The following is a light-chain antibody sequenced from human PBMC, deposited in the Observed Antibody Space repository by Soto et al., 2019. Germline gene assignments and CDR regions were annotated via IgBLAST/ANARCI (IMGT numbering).Light chain of an antibody. CDR1: QSVSSSY. J-gene: IGKJ1*01. V-gene: IGKV3-20*01. CDR2: GAS. CDR3: QQYARSPVT. Sequence: EIVLTQSPGTLSLSPGERATLSCRASQSVSSSYLAWYQQTPGQAPRLLIYGASSRATGIPDRFSGSGSGTDFTLTISILETEDFALYYCQQYARSPVTFVPGINVAIK.